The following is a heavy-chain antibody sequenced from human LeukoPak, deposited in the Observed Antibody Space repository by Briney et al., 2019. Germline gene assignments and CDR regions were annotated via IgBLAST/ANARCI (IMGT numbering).Heavy chain of an antibody. J-gene: IGHJ4*02. CDR2: IYSGGST. CDR3: AKDQDRYSGYERGGPFDY. Sequence: GGSLRLSCAASGFTVSSNYMSWVRQAPGKGLEWVSVIYSGGSTYYADSVKGRFTISRDNSKNTLYLQMNSLRAEDTAVYYCAKDQDRYSGYERGGPFDYWGQGTLVTVSS. V-gene: IGHV3-53*05. D-gene: IGHD5-12*01. CDR1: GFTVSSNY.